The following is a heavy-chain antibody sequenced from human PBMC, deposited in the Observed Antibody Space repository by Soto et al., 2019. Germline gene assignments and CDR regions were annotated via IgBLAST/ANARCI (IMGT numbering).Heavy chain of an antibody. V-gene: IGHV4-59*01. D-gene: IGHD5-12*01. Sequence: SETLSLTCTVSGGSISSYYWSWIRQPPGKGLEWIGYIYYSGSTNYNPSLKSRVTISVDTSKNQFSLKLSSVTAADTAVYYCARDEGYSGSLDYWGQGTLVTVSS. CDR1: GGSISSYY. CDR3: ARDEGYSGSLDY. CDR2: IYYSGST. J-gene: IGHJ4*02.